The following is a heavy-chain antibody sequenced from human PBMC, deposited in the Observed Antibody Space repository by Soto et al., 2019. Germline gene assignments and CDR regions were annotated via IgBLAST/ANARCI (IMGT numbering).Heavy chain of an antibody. CDR3: ASPSIAADGTEVYYYGMDV. CDR2: FDPEDGET. J-gene: IGHJ6*02. V-gene: IGHV1-24*01. Sequence: GASVKVSCKVSGYTLTELSMHWVRQAPGKGLEWMGGFDPEDGETIYAQKFQGRVTMTEDTSTDTAYMELSSLRSEDTAVYYCASPSIAADGTEVYYYGMDVWGQGTTFTVSS. CDR1: GYTLTELS. D-gene: IGHD6-13*01.